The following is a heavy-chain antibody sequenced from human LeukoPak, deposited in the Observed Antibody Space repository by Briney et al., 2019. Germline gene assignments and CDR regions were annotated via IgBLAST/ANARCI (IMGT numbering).Heavy chain of an antibody. CDR2: IYYSGST. CDR1: GGSISSGGYY. CDR3: ARDKHDAFDI. J-gene: IGHJ3*02. Sequence: SETLSLTCTVSGGSISSGGYYWSWIRQPPGKGLEWIGYIYYSGSTNYNPSPKSRVTISVDTSKNQFSLKLSSVTAADTAVYYCARDKHDAFDIWGQGTMVTVSS. V-gene: IGHV4-61*08.